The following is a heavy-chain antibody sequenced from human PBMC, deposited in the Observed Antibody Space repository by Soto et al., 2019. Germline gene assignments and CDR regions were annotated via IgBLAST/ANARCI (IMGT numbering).Heavy chain of an antibody. CDR3: ARDQYYDILTGTTYYYYGMDV. J-gene: IGHJ6*02. CDR2: INPSGGST. Sequence: ASVKVSCKASGYTFTSYYMHWVRQAPGQGLEWMGIINPSGGSTSYAQKFQGRVTMTRDTSTSTVYMELSSLRSEDTAVYYCARDQYYDILTGTTYYYYGMDVWGQGTTVTVSS. D-gene: IGHD3-9*01. CDR1: GYTFTSYY. V-gene: IGHV1-46*01.